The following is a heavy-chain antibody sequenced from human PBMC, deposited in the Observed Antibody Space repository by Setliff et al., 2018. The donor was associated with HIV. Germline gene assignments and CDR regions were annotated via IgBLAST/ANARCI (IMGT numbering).Heavy chain of an antibody. J-gene: IGHJ4*02. CDR2: IKQDGSEK. Sequence: PGGSLRLSCAASGFRFSTYWMTWVRQAPGKGLEWVANIKQDGSEKYYVDSVKGRFTISRDNAKNSLYLQMNSLRGEDTAVYYCAGSRGYFVKADWGQGTLVTVSS. CDR1: GFRFSTYW. D-gene: IGHD3-22*01. V-gene: IGHV3-7*01. CDR3: AGSRGYFVKAD.